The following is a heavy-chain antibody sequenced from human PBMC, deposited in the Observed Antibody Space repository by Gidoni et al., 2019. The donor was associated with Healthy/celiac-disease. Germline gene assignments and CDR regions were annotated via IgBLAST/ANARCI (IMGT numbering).Heavy chain of an antibody. Sequence: NAWMNWVRQAPGKGLEWVGRIKSKTDGGTTDYAAPVKGRFTISRDDSKNTLYLQMNSLKTEDTAVYYCTTETRGYSYGYGYWGQGTLVTVSS. D-gene: IGHD5-18*01. J-gene: IGHJ4*02. CDR1: NAW. V-gene: IGHV3-15*07. CDR2: IKSKTDGGTT. CDR3: TTETRGYSYGYGY.